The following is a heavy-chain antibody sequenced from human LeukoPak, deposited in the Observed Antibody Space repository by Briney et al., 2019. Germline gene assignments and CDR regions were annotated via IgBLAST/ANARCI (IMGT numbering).Heavy chain of an antibody. CDR1: RFTSSNAW. D-gene: IGHD3-22*01. V-gene: IGHV3-15*06. CDR2: IKSKTDGGTT. J-gene: IGHJ4*02. CDR3: TTDYYDCSGYYYFDY. Sequence: RGSLRLSSAASRFTSSNAWTSSVRQAPGKRLERGGRIKSKTDGGTTNYTARVTGRFTISRDASKNTLYLQMNSLKTEDTAVYYCTTDYYDCSGYYYFDYWGQGTLVTVSS.